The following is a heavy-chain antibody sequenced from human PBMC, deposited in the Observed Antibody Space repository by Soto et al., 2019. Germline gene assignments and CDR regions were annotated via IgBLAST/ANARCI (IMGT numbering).Heavy chain of an antibody. CDR1: GYTFTSYG. D-gene: IGHD3-22*01. CDR3: AGSLYYYDSSGYLDY. Sequence: GASVKVSCKASGYTFTSYGISWVRQAPGQGLEWMGWISAYNGNTNYAQKLQGRVTMTTDTSTSTAYMELRSLRSDDTAVYYCAGSLYYYDSSGYLDYWGQGTLVTVP. J-gene: IGHJ4*02. CDR2: ISAYNGNT. V-gene: IGHV1-18*04.